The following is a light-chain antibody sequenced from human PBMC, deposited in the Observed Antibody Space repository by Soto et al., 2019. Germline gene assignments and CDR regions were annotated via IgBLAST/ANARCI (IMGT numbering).Light chain of an antibody. CDR1: SSNIGSNY. CDR2: RNN. CDR3: AAWDDSLDVV. V-gene: IGLV1-47*01. J-gene: IGLJ2*01. Sequence: QSVLTQPPSASGTPGKRVTISCSGSSSNIGSNYVYWYQQLPGTAPKLLIYRNNQRPSGVPDRFSGSKSGTSASLAISGLRSEDDADYYCAAWDDSLDVVFGGGTNLTVL.